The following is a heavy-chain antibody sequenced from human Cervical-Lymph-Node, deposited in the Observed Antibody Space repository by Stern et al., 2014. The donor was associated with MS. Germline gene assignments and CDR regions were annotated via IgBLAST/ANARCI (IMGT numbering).Heavy chain of an antibody. V-gene: IGHV1-24*01. Sequence: VQLVESGAEVKKPGASVKVSCKVSGYTLSEISMHWVRQAPGKGLEWMGGFDPEHGETRYAQKFQGRVTRAEDRSTDTAYMERSSLSSEDTAVYSCATPGGRVTYYYGMDVWAQGTTVTVSS. J-gene: IGHJ6*02. CDR1: GYTLSEIS. CDR3: ATPGGRVTYYYGMDV. D-gene: IGHD2-21*02. CDR2: FDPEHGET.